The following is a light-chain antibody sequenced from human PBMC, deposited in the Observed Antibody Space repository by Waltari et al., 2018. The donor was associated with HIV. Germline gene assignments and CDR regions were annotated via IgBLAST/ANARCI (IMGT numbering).Light chain of an antibody. CDR2: GAS. CDR3: QQYGSSPVT. Sequence: EIVLTQSPGTLSLSPGERATLSCRASQSVSSSYLACYQQKPGQAPRLHIYGASSRATGTPDRFSGSGSGTDFTLTISRLEPEDFAVYYCQQYGSSPVTFGQGTRLEIK. V-gene: IGKV3-20*01. J-gene: IGKJ5*01. CDR1: QSVSSSY.